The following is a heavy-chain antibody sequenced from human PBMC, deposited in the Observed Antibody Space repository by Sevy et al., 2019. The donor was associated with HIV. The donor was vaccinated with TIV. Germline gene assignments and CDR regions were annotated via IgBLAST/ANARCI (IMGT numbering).Heavy chain of an antibody. CDR2: IKSKTDGGTT. CDR1: GFTFSNAW. J-gene: IGHJ4*02. D-gene: IGHD6-6*01. CDR3: TTVIAARQPLDY. Sequence: GGSLRLSCAASGFTFSNAWMSWVHQAPGKGLEWVGRIKSKTDGGTTDYAAPVKGRFTISRDDSKNTLYLQMNSLKTEDTAVYYCTTVIAARQPLDYWGQGTLVTVSS. V-gene: IGHV3-15*01.